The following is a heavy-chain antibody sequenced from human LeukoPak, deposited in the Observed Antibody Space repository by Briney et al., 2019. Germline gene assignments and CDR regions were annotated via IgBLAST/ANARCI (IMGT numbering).Heavy chain of an antibody. D-gene: IGHD3-10*01. CDR2: INHSGST. CDR3: ASPARGITMVRGVIGAFDI. CDR1: GGSFSGYY. V-gene: IGHV4-34*01. Sequence: SETLSLTCAVYGGSFSGYYWSWIRQPPGKGLEWIGEINHSGSTNYNPSLKSRVTISVDTSKNQFSLKLSSVTAADTAVYYCASPARGITMVRGVIGAFDIWGQGTMVTVSS. J-gene: IGHJ3*02.